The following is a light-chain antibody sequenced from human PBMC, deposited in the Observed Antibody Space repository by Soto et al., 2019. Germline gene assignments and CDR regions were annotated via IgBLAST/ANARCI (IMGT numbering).Light chain of an antibody. V-gene: IGKV3-15*01. Sequence: EIVLTQSPDTLSLSPVERATLSCRASQSVSSNLAWYQQKPGQAPRLLIYGASTRATGIPARFSGSGSGTEFTLTISSLQSEDFAVYYCQQYNNWLTFGQGTKVDIK. CDR3: QQYNNWLT. CDR1: QSVSSN. CDR2: GAS. J-gene: IGKJ1*01.